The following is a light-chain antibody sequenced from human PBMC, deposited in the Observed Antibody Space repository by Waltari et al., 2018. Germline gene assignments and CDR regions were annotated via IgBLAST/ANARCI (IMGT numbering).Light chain of an antibody. CDR2: EVS. CDR3: SSYTGRSTLYV. J-gene: IGLJ1*01. Sequence: QSALTQPASVSGSPGQSITISCTGTSSDVGFYNFVSWYQPHPGKVPKPMVYEVSNRPSGVFNRFSGSKSGNTASLTISELQAEDEADYYCSSYTGRSTLYVFGTGTTVTVL. V-gene: IGLV2-14*01. CDR1: SSDVGFYNF.